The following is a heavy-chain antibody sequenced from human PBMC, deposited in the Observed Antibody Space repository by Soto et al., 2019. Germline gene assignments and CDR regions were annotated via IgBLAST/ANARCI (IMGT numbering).Heavy chain of an antibody. CDR1: GYTFTSYG. V-gene: IGHV1-18*01. D-gene: IGHD3-10*01. CDR3: ARQGKHPHFQH. Sequence: QVQLVQSGAEVKKPGASVKVSCKASGYTFTSYGISWVRQAPGQGLEWMGWISSNNGNTNYAQNVQGRGTMTTDTSPSTAYSELRSLRSDDTAVYYCARQGKHPHFQHLGQGSLVTVSS. CDR2: ISSNNGNT. J-gene: IGHJ1*01.